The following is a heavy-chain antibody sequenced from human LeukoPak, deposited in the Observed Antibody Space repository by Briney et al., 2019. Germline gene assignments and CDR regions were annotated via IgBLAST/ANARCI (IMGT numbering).Heavy chain of an antibody. CDR3: ARAPPLYYATKKTNGGFRDY. CDR2: ISYDGSNK. Sequence: PGGSLRLSCAASGLTFSSLVMHRVRQAPGKGLECVAVISYDGSNKYYADSVKGRFTISRDNSKNTLYLQMNSLRAEDTAVYYCARAPPLYYATKKTNGGFRDYWGQGTLVTVSS. D-gene: IGHD1-26*01. CDR1: GLTFSSLV. J-gene: IGHJ4*02. V-gene: IGHV3-30*14.